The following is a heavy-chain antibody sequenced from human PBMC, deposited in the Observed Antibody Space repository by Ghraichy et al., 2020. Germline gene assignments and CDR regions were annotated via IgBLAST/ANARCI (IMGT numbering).Heavy chain of an antibody. CDR1: GFTFSTYS. Sequence: GGSLRLSCSASGFTFSTYSFHWVRQAPGKGLEYVSSVSDNGISTYYADSVKGRFTISRDNSKNTVYLQMSSLGVEDTAFYYCGKGRDIIVTPGAITWWFDPWGQGTLVTVSS. CDR2: VSDNGIST. D-gene: IGHD2-15*01. J-gene: IGHJ5*02. V-gene: IGHV3-64D*06. CDR3: GKGRDIIVTPGAITWWFDP.